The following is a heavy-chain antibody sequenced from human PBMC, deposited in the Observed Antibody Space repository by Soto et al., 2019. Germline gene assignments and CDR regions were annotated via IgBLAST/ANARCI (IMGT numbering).Heavy chain of an antibody. V-gene: IGHV3-21*01. J-gene: IGHJ4*02. Sequence: EVQLVESGGGLVKPGGSLRLSCAASGFTFSSYSMNWVLQAPGKGLEWVSSISSSSSYIYYADSMKGRFTISRDNAKNSMYLQMNRLRAEDTAVYYCARELVVAATRANDGGYYWGQGTLVTVSS. CDR2: ISSSSSYI. CDR3: ARELVVAATRANDGGYY. CDR1: GFTFSSYS. D-gene: IGHD2-15*01.